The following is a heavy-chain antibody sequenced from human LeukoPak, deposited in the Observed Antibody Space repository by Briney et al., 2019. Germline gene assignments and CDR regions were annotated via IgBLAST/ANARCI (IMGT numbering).Heavy chain of an antibody. J-gene: IGHJ3*02. CDR1: GFSFSTYW. CDR3: AREGASKISHAFDI. CDR2: IIQDGYEK. Sequence: GGSLRLSCAVSGFSFSTYWMTWVRQAPGKGLEWVANIIQDGYEKFYVGSVKGRFTISRDNAKNPLYLQMNSLRAEDTAVYYCAREGASKISHAFDIWGQGTMVTVFS. D-gene: IGHD3-16*01. V-gene: IGHV3-7*01.